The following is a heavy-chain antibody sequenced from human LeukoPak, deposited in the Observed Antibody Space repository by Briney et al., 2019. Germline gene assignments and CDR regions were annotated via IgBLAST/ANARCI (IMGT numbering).Heavy chain of an antibody. CDR2: IISILGIA. J-gene: IGHJ5*01. V-gene: IGHV1-69*04. CDR3: SRDRRSTTYNWFDP. CDR1: GYTFTGYY. D-gene: IGHD1-1*01. Sequence: SVKVSCKASGYTFTGYYMHWVRQAPGQGLEWMGRIISILGIANYAQKFQGRVTITADKSTSTAYMELISLRSEDTAVYYRSRDRRSTTYNWFDPWGQGTLVTVSS.